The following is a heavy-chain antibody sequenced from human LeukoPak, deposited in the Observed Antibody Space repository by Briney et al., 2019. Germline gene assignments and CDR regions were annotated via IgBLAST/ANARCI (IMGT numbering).Heavy chain of an antibody. J-gene: IGHJ4*02. CDR2: IYTSGST. CDR1: GGSISGSY. CDR3: ARGVIQLAFDY. Sequence: SETLSLTCTVSGGSISGSYWSWIRQPPGKGLEWIGYIYTSGSTNSNPSLKSRVTMSVDTSKNQFSLKLSSVTAADTAVYYCARGVIQLAFDYWGQGTLVTVSS. D-gene: IGHD5-24*01. V-gene: IGHV4-4*09.